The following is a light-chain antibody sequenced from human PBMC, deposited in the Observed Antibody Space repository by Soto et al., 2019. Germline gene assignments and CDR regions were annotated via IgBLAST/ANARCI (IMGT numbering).Light chain of an antibody. Sequence: DIQMTQSPSSLSASVGDRVTITCRASQSIGGYLNWYQQKPGKAPKLLIYAASSLHSGVPSRFSGSGSGTEFTLTISSLQPDDFATYYCQHYNSYSEAFGQGTKVELK. CDR2: AAS. J-gene: IGKJ1*01. CDR1: QSIGGY. V-gene: IGKV1-5*01. CDR3: QHYNSYSEA.